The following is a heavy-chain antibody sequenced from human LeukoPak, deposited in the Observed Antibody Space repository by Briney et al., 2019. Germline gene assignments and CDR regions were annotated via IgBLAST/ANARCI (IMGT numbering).Heavy chain of an antibody. D-gene: IGHD2-15*01. V-gene: IGHV4-4*07. Sequence: SETLSLTCTVSGGSISNYYWNWIRQPAGKGLEWIGRVYSTGSANYNPSLKSRVTLSVDTSKNQFSLNLNSVIAADTAVYYCARDYSEDAYPYYFDYWGQGALVTVSS. CDR1: GGSISNYY. CDR3: ARDYSEDAYPYYFDY. J-gene: IGHJ4*02. CDR2: VYSTGSA.